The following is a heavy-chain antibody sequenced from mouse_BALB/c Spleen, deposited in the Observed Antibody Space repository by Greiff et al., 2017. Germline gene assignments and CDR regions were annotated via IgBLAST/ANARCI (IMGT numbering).Heavy chain of an antibody. CDR3: ARSPLSSPWFAY. D-gene: IGHD1-1*01. V-gene: IGHV5-17*02. J-gene: IGHJ3*01. Sequence: EVQLVESGGGLVQPGGSRKLSCAASGFTFSSFGMHWVRQAPEKGLEWVAYISSGSSTIYYADTVKGRFTISRDNPKNTLFLQMTSLRSEDTAMYYCARSPLSSPWFAYWGEGTLVTVSA. CDR1: GFTFSSFG. CDR2: ISSGSSTI.